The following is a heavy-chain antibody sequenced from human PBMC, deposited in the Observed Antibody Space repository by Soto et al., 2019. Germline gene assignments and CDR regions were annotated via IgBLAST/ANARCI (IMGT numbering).Heavy chain of an antibody. Sequence: LRLSCAASGFTFSSYEMNWVRQAPGKGLEWVSYISSSGSTIYYADSVKGRFTISRDNAKNSLYLQMNSLRAEDTAVYYCARDRGYSYGDYYYYGMDVWGQGTTVTVSS. J-gene: IGHJ6*02. CDR2: ISSSGSTI. V-gene: IGHV3-48*03. CDR1: GFTFSSYE. CDR3: ARDRGYSYGDYYYYGMDV. D-gene: IGHD5-18*01.